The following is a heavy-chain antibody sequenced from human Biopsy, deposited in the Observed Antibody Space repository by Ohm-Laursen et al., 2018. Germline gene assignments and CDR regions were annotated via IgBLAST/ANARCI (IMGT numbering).Heavy chain of an antibody. CDR2: IYYTGST. V-gene: IGHV4-59*08. J-gene: IGHJ2*01. CDR3: ARHAPSYSGSYWRYFDL. CDR1: GGSISSYY. D-gene: IGHD1-26*01. Sequence: GTLSLTCLVSGGSISSYYWSWIRQPPGKGLEWIGYIYYTGSTNYNPSLKSRVTISVDTSMNHLSLRLTFVTAADTAVYYCARHAPSYSGSYWRYFDLWGRGTLVTVSS.